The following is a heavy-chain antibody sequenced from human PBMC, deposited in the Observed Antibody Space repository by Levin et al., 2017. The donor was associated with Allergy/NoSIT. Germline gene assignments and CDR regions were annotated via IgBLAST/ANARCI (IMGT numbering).Heavy chain of an antibody. CDR2: ISNTGTAI. D-gene: IGHD3-22*01. CDR3: VRNFDNSGYYGTVY. Sequence: SCEVSGFTFSDFYMSWIRQAPGGSLEWISYISNTGTAIYYADSVKGRFTISRDNAKNSLYLQMNSLSAEDTAVYYCVRNFDNSGYYGTVYWGPGTLVTVSS. V-gene: IGHV3-11*01. CDR1: GFTFSDFY. J-gene: IGHJ4*02.